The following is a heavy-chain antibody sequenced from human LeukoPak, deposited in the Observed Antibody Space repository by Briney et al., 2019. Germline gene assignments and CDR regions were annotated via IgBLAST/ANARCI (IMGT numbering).Heavy chain of an antibody. Sequence: PGGSLRLSCAASGFTFSSYGMNWVRQSPGKGLEWVSYISFSSSIIYYADSVKGRFTISRDNAKNSLYLQMNSLRGEDTALYYCARDSPRGSGSFYRDFDYWGQGTLVTVSS. J-gene: IGHJ4*02. D-gene: IGHD3-10*01. CDR2: ISFSSSII. CDR3: ARDSPRGSGSFYRDFDY. CDR1: GFTFSSYG. V-gene: IGHV3-48*01.